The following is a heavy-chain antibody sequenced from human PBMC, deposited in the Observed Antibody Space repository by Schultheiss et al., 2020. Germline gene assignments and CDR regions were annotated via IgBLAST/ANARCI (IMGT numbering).Heavy chain of an antibody. J-gene: IGHJ4*02. CDR2: IRSKANSYAT. CDR3: TTDRVYDTED. D-gene: IGHD3-22*01. CDR1: GFTFSNAW. Sequence: GGSLRISCAASGFTFSNAWMSWVRQAPGKGLEWVGRIRSKANSYATAYAASVKGRFTISRDDSKNTLYLQMNSLKTEDTAVYYCTTDRVYDTEDWGQGTLVTVSS. V-gene: IGHV3-15*01.